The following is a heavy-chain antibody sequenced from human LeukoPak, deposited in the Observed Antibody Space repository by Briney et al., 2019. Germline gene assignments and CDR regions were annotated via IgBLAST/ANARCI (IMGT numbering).Heavy chain of an antibody. CDR1: GFTFSSYW. D-gene: IGHD3-3*01. Sequence: GGSLRLSCAASGFTFSSYWMHWVRQAPGKGLVWVSRIKGDGSSPTYADSVKGRFTISRDNAKNALYLQMNSLRADDTAAYYCARSDYTDYWGQGTLVTVSS. J-gene: IGHJ4*02. V-gene: IGHV3-74*01. CDR2: IKGDGSSP. CDR3: ARSDYTDY.